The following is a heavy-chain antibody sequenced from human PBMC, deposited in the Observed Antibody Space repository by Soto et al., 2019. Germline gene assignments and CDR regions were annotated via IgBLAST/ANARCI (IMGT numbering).Heavy chain of an antibody. D-gene: IGHD3-10*01. CDR3: AQGLGGSGSLPPRFDF. Sequence: VQLLESGGGLVQPGGSLRLSCAASGFTFNNYAMTWVRQAPGKGLGWVSAISGGGDTKYYADSVKGRFTVSRDGSKNTLYLQMSSLRAEATALYYCAQGLGGSGSLPPRFDFWGQGTLVTVSS. CDR1: GFTFNNYA. V-gene: IGHV3-23*01. CDR2: ISGGGDTK. J-gene: IGHJ4*02.